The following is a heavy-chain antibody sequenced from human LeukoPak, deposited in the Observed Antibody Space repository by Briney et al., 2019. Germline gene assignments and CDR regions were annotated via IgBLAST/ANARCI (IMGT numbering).Heavy chain of an antibody. V-gene: IGHV4-34*01. D-gene: IGHD3-10*01. CDR3: AGEYYGSGSYYNAWFDP. CDR2: INHSGST. CDR1: GGSFSGYY. Sequence: SETLSLTCAVYGGSFSGYYWSWIRQPPGKGLEWIGEINHSGSTNCNPSLKSRVTISVDTSKNQFSLKLSSVTAADTAVYYCAGEYYGSGSYYNAWFDPWGQGTLVTVSS. J-gene: IGHJ5*02.